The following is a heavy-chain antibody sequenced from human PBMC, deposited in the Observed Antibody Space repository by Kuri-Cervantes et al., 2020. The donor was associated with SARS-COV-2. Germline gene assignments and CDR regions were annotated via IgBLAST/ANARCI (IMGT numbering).Heavy chain of an antibody. D-gene: IGHD4-11*01. Sequence: SETLSLTCAVSGGSFGGYYWNWIRQPPGKGLEWIGEITPSGNTNYNPSLKSRVTISVDASKKQSSLKLSSVNAADTAMYYCARGLTTITLYFFDSWGQGTLVTVSS. J-gene: IGHJ4*02. CDR1: GGSFGGYY. CDR2: ITPSGNT. V-gene: IGHV4-34*01. CDR3: ARGLTTITLYFFDS.